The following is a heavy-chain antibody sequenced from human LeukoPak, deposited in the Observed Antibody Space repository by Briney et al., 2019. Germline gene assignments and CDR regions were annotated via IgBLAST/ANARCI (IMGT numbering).Heavy chain of an antibody. CDR1: GFTFSSYG. CDR2: ISSSSSTI. J-gene: IGHJ1*01. V-gene: IGHV3-48*04. D-gene: IGHD6-13*01. CDR3: TTPAAGPRAEYSQY. Sequence: GGSLRLSCAASGFTFSSYGMHWVRQAPGKGLEWVSYISSSSSTIYYADSVKGRFTISRDNAKNSLYLQMNSLRAEDTAVYYCTTPAAGPRAEYSQYWGQGTQVTVSS.